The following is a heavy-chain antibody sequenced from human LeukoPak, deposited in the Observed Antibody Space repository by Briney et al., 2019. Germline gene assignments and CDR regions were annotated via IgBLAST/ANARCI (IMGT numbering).Heavy chain of an antibody. CDR2: IIPIFGTA. V-gene: IGHV1-69*05. Sequence: GASVKVSCKASGGTFSSYAISWVRQAPGQGLEWMGGIIPIFGTANYAQKFQGRVTITTDESTSTAYMELSSLRSDDTAVYYCARQGRAVYYYGSGEPIDYWGQGTLVTVSS. J-gene: IGHJ4*02. CDR1: GGTFSSYA. CDR3: ARQGRAVYYYGSGEPIDY. D-gene: IGHD3-10*01.